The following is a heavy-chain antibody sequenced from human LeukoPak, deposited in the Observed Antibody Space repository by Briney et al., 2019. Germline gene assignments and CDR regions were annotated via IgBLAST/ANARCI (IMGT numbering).Heavy chain of an antibody. CDR1: GGSISSGGYS. CDR3: ARGGSGSYADY. Sequence: PSETLSLTCAVSGGSISSGGYSWSWIRQPPGKGLEWIGYIYHSGSTYYNPSLKSRVTISVDRSKNQFSLKLSSVTAADTAVYYCARGGSGSYADYGGQGTLVTVSS. D-gene: IGHD3-10*01. CDR2: IYHSGST. V-gene: IGHV4-30-2*01. J-gene: IGHJ4*02.